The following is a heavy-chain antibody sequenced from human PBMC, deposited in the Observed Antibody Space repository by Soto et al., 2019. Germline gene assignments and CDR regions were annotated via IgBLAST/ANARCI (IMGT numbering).Heavy chain of an antibody. CDR2: LPARGVST. J-gene: IGHJ4*02. D-gene: IGHD4-4*01. Sequence: GGSLRLSCAASGFTFSSYAMTWVRHALGKSMEWVSALPARGVSTYHADSVKGRFTISRDTSANTLYLQINGMSDEDTAVYYWAKEAKATSVCFLDSWGPGALVTVSS. V-gene: IGHV3-23*01. CDR3: AKEAKATSVCFLDS. CDR1: GFTFSSYA.